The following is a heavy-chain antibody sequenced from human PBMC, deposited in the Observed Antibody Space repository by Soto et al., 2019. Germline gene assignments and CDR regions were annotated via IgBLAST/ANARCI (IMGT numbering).Heavy chain of an antibody. J-gene: IGHJ4*02. D-gene: IGHD6-13*01. CDR1: GFTFSSYA. CDR2: ISYDGSNK. CDR3: ARGLGSSSWYGAFDY. V-gene: IGHV3-30-3*01. Sequence: WGSLRLSCAASGFTFSSYAMHCCRHSPFKGLEWVAVISYDGSNKYYADSVKGRFTIPRDNSKNTLYLQMNSLRAEDTAVYYCARGLGSSSWYGAFDYWGQGTRVTVSS.